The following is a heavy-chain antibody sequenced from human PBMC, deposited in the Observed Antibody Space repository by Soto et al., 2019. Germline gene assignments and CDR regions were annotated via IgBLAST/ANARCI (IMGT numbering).Heavy chain of an antibody. D-gene: IGHD2-15*01. CDR3: ARGRPVVVVAATTLTSYYYYMDV. CDR1: GYTFTSYG. Sequence: GASVKVSCKASGYTFTSYGINWVRQATGQGLEWMGWMNPNSGNTGYAQKFQGRVTMTRNTSISTAYMELSSLRSEDTAVYYCARGRPVVVVAATTLTSYYYYMDVWGKGTTVTVSS. V-gene: IGHV1-8*01. CDR2: MNPNSGNT. J-gene: IGHJ6*03.